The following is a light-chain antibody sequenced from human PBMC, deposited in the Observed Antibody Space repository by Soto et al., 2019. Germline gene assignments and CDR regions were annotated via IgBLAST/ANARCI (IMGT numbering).Light chain of an antibody. CDR1: QSISSW. Sequence: DIQMTQSPSTLSASVGDRVTITCRASQSISSWLAWYQQKPGKAPKLLIYKASSLESGVPSRFSGSGSGTEFTLTISSLQPDDFATYYCQQLNSYPFFGGGTKVDIK. CDR3: QQLNSYPF. J-gene: IGKJ4*01. CDR2: KAS. V-gene: IGKV1-5*03.